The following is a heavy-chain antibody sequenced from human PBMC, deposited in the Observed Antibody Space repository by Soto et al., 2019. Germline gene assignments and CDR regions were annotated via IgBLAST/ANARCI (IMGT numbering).Heavy chain of an antibody. CDR3: ARALKTTVTTLDY. CDR1: GYTFTSYG. V-gene: IGHV1-18*01. D-gene: IGHD4-17*01. CDR2: ISAYNGNT. J-gene: IGHJ4*02. Sequence: ASVKVSCKASGYTFTSYGISWVRQAPGQGLEWMGWISAYNGNTNYAQKLQGRVSMTIDTSTSTAYMELRSLRSDDTAVYFCARALKTTVTTLDYWGQGTLVTVSS.